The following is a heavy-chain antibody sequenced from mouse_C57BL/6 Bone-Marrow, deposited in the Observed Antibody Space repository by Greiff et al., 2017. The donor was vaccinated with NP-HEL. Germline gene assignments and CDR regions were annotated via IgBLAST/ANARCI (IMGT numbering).Heavy chain of an antibody. CDR1: GYTFTSYG. CDR3: LYCSSLAWFAY. CDR2: IYPRSGNT. V-gene: IGHV1-81*01. J-gene: IGHJ3*01. D-gene: IGHD1-1*01. Sequence: VQLQQSGAELARPGASVKLSCKASGYTFTSYGISWVKQRTGQGLEWIGEIYPRSGNTYYNEKFKGKATLTADKSSSTAYMELRSLTSEYSAIYFLLYCSSLAWFAYWGQGTLVTVSA.